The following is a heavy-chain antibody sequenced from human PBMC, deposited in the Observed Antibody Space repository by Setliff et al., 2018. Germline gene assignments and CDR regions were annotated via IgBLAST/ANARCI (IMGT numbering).Heavy chain of an antibody. CDR3: VLFGDRDTFDV. D-gene: IGHD3-3*01. Sequence: GGSLRLSCAASGFTFSGYWMSWVRQAPGKGLEWVANIKQDGSEKYYVDSVKGQFTITRDNAKNSLYLQMNSLRAEDTAVYYCVLFGDRDTFDVWGQGTMVTVSS. J-gene: IGHJ3*01. CDR1: GFTFSGYW. CDR2: IKQDGSEK. V-gene: IGHV3-7*01.